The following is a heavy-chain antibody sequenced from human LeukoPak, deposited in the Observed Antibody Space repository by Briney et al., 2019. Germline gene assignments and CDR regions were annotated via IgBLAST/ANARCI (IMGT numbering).Heavy chain of an antibody. V-gene: IGHV4-59*12. J-gene: IGHJ4*02. CDR3: ARGTAMGFDY. D-gene: IGHD5-18*01. CDR2: IYYIGST. CDR1: GGSISSYY. Sequence: SETLSLTCTVSGGSISSYYWSWIRQPPGKGLEWIGYIYYIGSTNYNTSLKSRVTISVDTSKNQFSLKLSSVTAADTAVYYCARGTAMGFDYWGQGTLVTVSS.